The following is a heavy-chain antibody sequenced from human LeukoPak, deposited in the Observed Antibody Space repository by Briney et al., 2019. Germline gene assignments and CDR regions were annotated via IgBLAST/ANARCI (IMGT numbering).Heavy chain of an antibody. Sequence: PGGSLRLSCAASGFTFSSYEMNWVRQAPGKGLEWVSYISSSGSTIYYADSVKGRFTISRDNAKNSLYLQMNSLRAEDTAVYYCARDHTNYYDSSGYYYQFDYWGQGTLVTVSS. CDR3: ARDHTNYYDSSGYYYQFDY. CDR2: ISSSGSTI. J-gene: IGHJ4*02. V-gene: IGHV3-48*03. D-gene: IGHD3-22*01. CDR1: GFTFSSYE.